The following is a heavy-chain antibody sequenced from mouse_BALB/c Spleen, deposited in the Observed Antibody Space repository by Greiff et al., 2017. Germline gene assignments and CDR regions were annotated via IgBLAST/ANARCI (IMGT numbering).Heavy chain of an antibody. D-gene: IGHD1-1*01. CDR1: GFTFSSFG. CDR2: ISSGSSTI. Sequence: EVQVVESGGGLVQPGGSRKLSCAASGFTFSSFGMHWVRQAPEKGLEWVAYISSGSSTIYYADTVKGRFTISRDNPKNTLFLQMTSLRSEDTAMYYCARRDYGSSYEGAMDYWGQGTSVTVSS. V-gene: IGHV5-17*02. CDR3: ARRDYGSSYEGAMDY. J-gene: IGHJ4*01.